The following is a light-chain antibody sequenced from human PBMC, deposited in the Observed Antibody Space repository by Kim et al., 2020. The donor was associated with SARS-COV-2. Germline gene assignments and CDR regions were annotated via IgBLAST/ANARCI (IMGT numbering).Light chain of an antibody. J-gene: IGKJ1*01. Sequence: EIVMTQSPATLSVSPGERATLSCRASQSVSSYLAWYQQKPGQAPRLLIYDASNRATGIPARFSGSGSGTEFTLTISSLQPEDFAVYYCQQHNNWPRTFGQGTKVDIK. CDR1: QSVSSY. V-gene: IGKV3-15*01. CDR3: QQHNNWPRT. CDR2: DAS.